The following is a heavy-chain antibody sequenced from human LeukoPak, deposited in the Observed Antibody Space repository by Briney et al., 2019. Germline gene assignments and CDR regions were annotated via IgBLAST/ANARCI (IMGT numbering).Heavy chain of an antibody. CDR1: GLTFDDYA. V-gene: IGHV3-9*01. CDR3: EGIAAAGRVY. J-gene: IGHJ4*02. Sequence: GGSLRLSCAASGLTFDDYAMHWVRQAPGKGLEWVSGISWNSGSIGYADSVKGRFTISRDNAKNSLYLQMNSLRAEDTALYYCEGIAAAGRVYWGQGTLVTVSS. D-gene: IGHD6-13*01. CDR2: ISWNSGSI.